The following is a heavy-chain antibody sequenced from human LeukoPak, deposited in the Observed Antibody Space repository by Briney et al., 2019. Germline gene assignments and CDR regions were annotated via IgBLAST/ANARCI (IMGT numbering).Heavy chain of an antibody. V-gene: IGHV3-23*01. CDR3: ARGRPHGNDY. D-gene: IGHD4-23*01. Sequence: GGSLGLSCAASGFIFSNYAMSWVRQAPGKGLEWVSAIDSTGAYTWYADSVKGRFTISRDNSKNTLYLQMNSLRVEDTAVYYCARGRPHGNDYWGQGTLVTVSS. CDR2: IDSTGAYT. J-gene: IGHJ4*02. CDR1: GFIFSNYA.